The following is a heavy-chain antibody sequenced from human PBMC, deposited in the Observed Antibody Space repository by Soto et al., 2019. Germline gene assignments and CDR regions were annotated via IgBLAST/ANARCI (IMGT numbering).Heavy chain of an antibody. CDR2: IYYSGST. D-gene: IGHD2-2*01. CDR3: GTMPIVVEPAPMDV. CDR1: GGPISSGDYY. J-gene: IGHJ6*02. V-gene: IGHV4-30-4*01. Sequence: LSLTCTVSGGPISSGDYYWSWIRQPPGKGLEWIGYIYYSGSTSYNASLKSRTSISADPSNNQFSLKLHSLTAADTAVYFCGTMPIVVEPAPMDVWGPGTSVTVSS.